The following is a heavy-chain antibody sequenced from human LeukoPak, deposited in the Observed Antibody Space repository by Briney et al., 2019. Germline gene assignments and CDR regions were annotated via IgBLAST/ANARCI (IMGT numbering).Heavy chain of an antibody. CDR3: ARKYSSSSGGAFDI. CDR2: IYHSGST. V-gene: IGHV4-38-2*02. CDR1: GYSISSGYY. Sequence: PSETLSLTCTVSGYSISSGYYWGWIRQPPGKGLEWIGSIYHSGSTYYNPSLKSRVTISVDTSKNQFSLKLSSVTAADTAVYYCARKYSSSSGGAFDIWGQGTMVTVSS. D-gene: IGHD6-6*01. J-gene: IGHJ3*02.